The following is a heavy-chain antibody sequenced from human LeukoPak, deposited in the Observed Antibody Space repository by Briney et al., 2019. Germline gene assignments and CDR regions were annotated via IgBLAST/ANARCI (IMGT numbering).Heavy chain of an antibody. Sequence: GGSLRLSCVASGFPFSSYWMTWVRQAPGKGLERVANIKQDGSKKSYVDSVKGRFTISRDNAENSLYLQMNSLRAGDTAIYYCTRVGYIDEGIDYWGQGTLVTVSS. V-gene: IGHV3-7*04. D-gene: IGHD5-24*01. J-gene: IGHJ4*02. CDR3: TRVGYIDEGIDY. CDR1: GFPFSSYW. CDR2: IKQDGSKK.